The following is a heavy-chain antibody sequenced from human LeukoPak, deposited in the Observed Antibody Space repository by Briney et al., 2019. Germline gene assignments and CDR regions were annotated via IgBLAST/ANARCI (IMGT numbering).Heavy chain of an antibody. CDR2: ISSSGSTI. CDR3: ARATTVTTGSPFDY. Sequence: QSGGSLRLSCAASGFTFSSYEMNWVRQAPGKGLEWVSYISSSGSTIYYADSVKGRSTISRDNAKNSLYLQMNSLRAEDTAVYYCARATTVTTGSPFDYWGQGTLVTVSS. D-gene: IGHD4-17*01. V-gene: IGHV3-48*03. CDR1: GFTFSSYE. J-gene: IGHJ4*02.